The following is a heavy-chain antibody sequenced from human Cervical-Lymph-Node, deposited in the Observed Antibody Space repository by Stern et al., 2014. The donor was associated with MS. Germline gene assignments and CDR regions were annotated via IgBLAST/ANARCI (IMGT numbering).Heavy chain of an antibody. V-gene: IGHV3-30*18. Sequence: MQLVESGGGVVQPGKSLRLSCADSGFTFSSSGMHWVRQAPGKGLEWVAALSHDGGDEYYADSVKGRVTISRDNSKNTLYVQMNSLSAEDTAVYYCAKDLSDVLSGYFVSWGQGILVTVSS. CDR1: GFTFSSSG. CDR2: LSHDGGDE. D-gene: IGHD3-3*01. CDR3: AKDLSDVLSGYFVS. J-gene: IGHJ4*02.